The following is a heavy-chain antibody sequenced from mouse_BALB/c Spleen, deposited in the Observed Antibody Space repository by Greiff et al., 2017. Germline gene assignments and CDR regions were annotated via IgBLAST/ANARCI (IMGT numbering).Heavy chain of an antibody. Sequence: EVQLQQSGPELVKPGASVKISCKASGYSFTGYYMHWVKQSHVKSLEWIGRINPYNGATSYNQNFKDKASLTVDKSSSTAYMELHSLTSEDSAVYYCARLANWDGEAWFAYWGQGTLVTVSA. CDR1: GYSFTGYY. D-gene: IGHD4-1*01. J-gene: IGHJ3*01. CDR2: INPYNGAT. CDR3: ARLANWDGEAWFAY. V-gene: IGHV1-26*01.